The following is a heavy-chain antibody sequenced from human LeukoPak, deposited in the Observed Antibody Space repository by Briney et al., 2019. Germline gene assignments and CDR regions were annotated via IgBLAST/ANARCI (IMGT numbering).Heavy chain of an antibody. V-gene: IGHV4-59*08. CDR1: GGSISSYY. J-gene: IGHJ5*02. CDR2: IYYSGST. CDR3: PRLGKQVYEKPKWFDP. D-gene: IGHD5-12*01. Sequence: SETLSLTCTVSGGSISSYYWSWIRQPPGKGLECIGYIYYSGSTNYNPSLKSRVTISVDTSKNQFSLKLSSVTASDTARYYSPRLGKQVYEKPKWFDPWGQGTLVTVSS.